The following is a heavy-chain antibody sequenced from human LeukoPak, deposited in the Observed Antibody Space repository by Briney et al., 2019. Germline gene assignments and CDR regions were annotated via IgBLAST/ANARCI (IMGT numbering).Heavy chain of an antibody. CDR3: AREGGDAYFDY. J-gene: IGHJ4*02. CDR2: IKQDGSEK. CDR1: GFTFSSHW. V-gene: IGHV3-7*01. Sequence: PGGSLRLSCAASGFTFSSHWMSWVRQAPGKGPEWVANIKQDGSEKYYVDSVKGRFTISRDNAKNSLYLQMNSLRAEDTAVYYCAREGGDAYFDYWGQGTLVTVSS. D-gene: IGHD2-21*02.